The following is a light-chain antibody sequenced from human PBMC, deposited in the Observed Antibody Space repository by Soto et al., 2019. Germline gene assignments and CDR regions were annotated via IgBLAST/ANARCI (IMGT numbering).Light chain of an antibody. CDR3: QSYDSTLSGWDVV. V-gene: IGLV1-40*01. CDR2: GNT. Sequence: QSVLTQPPSVSGAPGQRVTISCTESSSNIGTGYAVHWYQQLPGTAPKLLIYGNTNRPSGVPDRFSGSKSGTSASLAITGLQAEDEDEYYCQSYDSTLSGWDVVFGGGTKLTVL. J-gene: IGLJ2*01. CDR1: SSNIGTGYA.